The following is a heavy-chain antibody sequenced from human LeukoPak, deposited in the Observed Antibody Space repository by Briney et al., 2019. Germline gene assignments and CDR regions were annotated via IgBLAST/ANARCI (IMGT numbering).Heavy chain of an antibody. J-gene: IGHJ5*02. CDR2: IRYDGSNK. D-gene: IGHD6-13*01. CDR3: ARVSGYSSSRDWFDP. CDR1: GFTFSSYG. Sequence: GGSLRLSCAASGFTFSSYGMHWVRQAPGKGLEWVAFIRYDGSNKYYADSVKGRFTISRDNSKNTLYLQMNSLRAEDTAVYYCARVSGYSSSRDWFDPWGQGTLVTVSS. V-gene: IGHV3-30*02.